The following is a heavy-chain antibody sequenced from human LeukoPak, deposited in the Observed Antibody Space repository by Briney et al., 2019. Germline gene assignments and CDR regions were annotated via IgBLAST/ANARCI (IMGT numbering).Heavy chain of an antibody. V-gene: IGHV1-8*01. CDR2: MNPNSGNT. CDR3: ARRSPSTFWSGYYSNPHFDY. J-gene: IGHJ4*02. D-gene: IGHD3-3*01. Sequence: ASVKVSCKASGYTFTSYDINWVRQATGQGLEWMGWMNPNSGNTGYAQKFQGRVTMTRNTSISTDYMELSSLRSEDTAVYYCARRSPSTFWSGYYSNPHFDYWGQGTLVTVSS. CDR1: GYTFTSYD.